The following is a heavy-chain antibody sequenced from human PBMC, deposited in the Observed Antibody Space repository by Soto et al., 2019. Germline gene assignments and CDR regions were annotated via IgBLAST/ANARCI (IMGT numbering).Heavy chain of an antibody. CDR2: IYYSGST. V-gene: IGHV4-59*01. Sequence: SETLSLTCTVSGGSISSYYWSWIRQPPGKGLEWIGYIYYSGSTNYNPSLKSRVTISVDTSKNQFSLKLSSVTAADTAVYYCARVESGRYYYYGMDVWGQGTTVTVSS. CDR1: GGSISSYY. D-gene: IGHD3-10*01. CDR3: ARVESGRYYYYGMDV. J-gene: IGHJ6*02.